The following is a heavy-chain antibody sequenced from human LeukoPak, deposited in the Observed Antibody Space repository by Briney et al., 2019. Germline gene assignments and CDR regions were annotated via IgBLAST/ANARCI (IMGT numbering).Heavy chain of an antibody. V-gene: IGHV4-39*01. CDR1: GGSISSSSYY. CDR2: IYYSGST. J-gene: IGHJ4*02. CDR3: ARLPGRYSSSGFDY. Sequence: PSETLSLTCTVSGGSISSSSYYWGWIRQPPGKGLEWIGSIYYSGSTYYNPSLKSRVTISVDTSKNQFSLKLSSVTAADTAVYYCARLPGRYSSSGFDYWGQGTLVTVSP. D-gene: IGHD6-6*01.